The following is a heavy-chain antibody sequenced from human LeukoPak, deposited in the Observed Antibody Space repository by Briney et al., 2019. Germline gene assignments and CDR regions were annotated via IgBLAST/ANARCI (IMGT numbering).Heavy chain of an antibody. CDR3: ARDPYCSSTSCEQLGNY. J-gene: IGHJ4*02. Sequence: PGGSLRLSCAASGFTFSSYWMHWVRHTPGKGLVWVSRIKGDGSSTSYADSVKGRFTISRDNAKNTLYLQMNSLRAEDTAVYYCARDPYCSSTSCEQLGNYWGQGTLVTVSS. D-gene: IGHD2-2*01. V-gene: IGHV3-74*01. CDR2: IKGDGSST. CDR1: GFTFSSYW.